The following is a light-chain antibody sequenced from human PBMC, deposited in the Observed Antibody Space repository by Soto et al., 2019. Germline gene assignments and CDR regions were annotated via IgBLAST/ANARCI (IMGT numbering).Light chain of an antibody. Sequence: SYELTQPPSESVAPGETVRITCGGNNIGSKSVHWYQQRPGQAPALVIFYDSDRPSGIPDQFSGSNSGNTATLTISRVAAGDEADYYCQVWDPRSDLVIFGGGTKVTVL. J-gene: IGLJ2*01. CDR1: NIGSKS. CDR2: YDS. V-gene: IGLV3-21*04. CDR3: QVWDPRSDLVI.